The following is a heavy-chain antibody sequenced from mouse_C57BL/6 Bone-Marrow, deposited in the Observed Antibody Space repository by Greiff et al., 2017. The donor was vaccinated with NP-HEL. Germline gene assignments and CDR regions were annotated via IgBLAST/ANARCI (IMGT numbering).Heavy chain of an antibody. CDR2: IYPRDGST. J-gene: IGHJ4*01. V-gene: IGHV1-85*01. CDR1: GYTFTSYD. CDR3: ARLDYYGSMGY. D-gene: IGHD1-1*01. Sequence: VQLQQSGPELVKPGASVKLSCKASGYTFTSYDINWVKQRPGQGLEWIGWIYPRDGSTKYNEKFKGKATLTVYTSSTTAYMELHSLTSEDAAVYFCARLDYYGSMGYWGQGTSVTVAS.